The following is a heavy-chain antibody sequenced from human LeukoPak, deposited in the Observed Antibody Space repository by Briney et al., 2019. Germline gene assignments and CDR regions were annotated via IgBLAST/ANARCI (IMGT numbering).Heavy chain of an antibody. D-gene: IGHD6-19*01. CDR2: IRYTGGT. J-gene: IGHJ3*02. CDR3: ARHWYSSGWFLDAFDI. V-gene: IGHV4-39*01. CDR1: GASVSNPDYY. Sequence: PSETLSLTCAVSGASVSNPDYYWGWIRQPPGKGLEWIGSIRYTGGTYYNPSLKSRVTFSVDTSKNHFSLNLSSVTAADTAVYYCARHWYSSGWFLDAFDIWGQGTKVTVSS.